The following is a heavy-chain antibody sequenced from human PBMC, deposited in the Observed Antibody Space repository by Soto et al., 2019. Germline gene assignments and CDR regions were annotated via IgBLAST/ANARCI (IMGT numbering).Heavy chain of an antibody. V-gene: IGHV4-30-4*02. CDR1: DGSISSGDYY. CDR2: IYYSGST. Sequence: SDTLSLTCTVSDGSISSGDYYWSWIRQPPGKGLEWIGYIYYSGSTYYNPSLKSRVTISVDTSKNQFSLKLSSVTAADTAVYYCARARGYCSSTSCYRLWDWFDPWGQGTLVTVSS. J-gene: IGHJ5*02. D-gene: IGHD2-2*01. CDR3: ARARGYCSSTSCYRLWDWFDP.